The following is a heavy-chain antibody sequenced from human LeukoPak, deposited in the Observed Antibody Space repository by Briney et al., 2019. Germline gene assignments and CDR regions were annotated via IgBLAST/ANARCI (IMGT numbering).Heavy chain of an antibody. J-gene: IGHJ4*02. CDR1: GGSISSYY. CDR2: IYYSGST. D-gene: IGHD3-22*01. Sequence: SETLSLTCTVSGGSISSYYWSWIRQPPGKGLEWIGYIYYSGSTNYNPSLKSRVTISVDTSKNQFSLKLSSVTAADTAVYYCAMYYDSSGPFPHWGQGTLVTVSS. V-gene: IGHV4-59*01. CDR3: AMYYDSSGPFPH.